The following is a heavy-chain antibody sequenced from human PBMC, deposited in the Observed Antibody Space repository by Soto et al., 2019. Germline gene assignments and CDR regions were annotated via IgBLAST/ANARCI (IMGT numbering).Heavy chain of an antibody. Sequence: PSETLSLTCTVSGASXXXXXYYWSWIRQPPGKGLEWIGYMYYSWTFDYSPSLKSRVTISMDTSKNQFSLRLTSVTAADTAVDYCASLRRLAPVASWYYHRMDFWGQGTPVTVSS. CDR2: MYYSWTF. J-gene: IGHJ6*02. CDR1: GASXXXXXYY. CDR3: ASLRRLAPVASWYYHRMDF. V-gene: IGHV4-61*01. D-gene: IGHD5-12*01.